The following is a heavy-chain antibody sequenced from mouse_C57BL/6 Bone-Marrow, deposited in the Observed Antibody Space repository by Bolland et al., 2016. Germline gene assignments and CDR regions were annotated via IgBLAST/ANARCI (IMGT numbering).Heavy chain of an antibody. Sequence: SYNQKFKGKATLTVDKSSSTAYMELRSLTSEDSAVYYCARRRVRDYDVSWFAYWGQGTLV. CDR3: ARRRVRDYDVSWFAY. J-gene: IGHJ3*01. V-gene: IGHV1-26*01. D-gene: IGHD2-4*01.